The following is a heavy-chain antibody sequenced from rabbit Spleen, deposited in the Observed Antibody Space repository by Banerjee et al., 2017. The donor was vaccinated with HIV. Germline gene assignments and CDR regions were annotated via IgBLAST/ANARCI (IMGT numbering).Heavy chain of an antibody. J-gene: IGHJ4*01. CDR2: TAAGNSGST. CDR1: GFPFSSTYW. D-gene: IGHD6-1*01. CDR3: ARDTINMAGYDFDL. Sequence: QEQLEESGGDLVKPEGSLTLTCTASGFPFSSTYWICWVRQAPGKGLEWIACTAAGNSGSTYYASWAKGRFTISKTSSTTVTLQMTSLTAADMATYFCARDTINMAGYDFDLWGQGTLVTVS. V-gene: IGHV1S45*01.